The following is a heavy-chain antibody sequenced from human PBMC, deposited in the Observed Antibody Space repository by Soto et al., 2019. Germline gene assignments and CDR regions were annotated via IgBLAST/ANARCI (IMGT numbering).Heavy chain of an antibody. CDR1: GYTFTSYG. J-gene: IGHJ4*02. V-gene: IGHV1-18*01. CDR3: ASDRALALGDY. Sequence: QVQLVQSGAEVKKPGASVKVSCKASGYTFTSYGFSWVRQAPGQGLEWMGWISAYNGNTNYARKLQGRVTMTTDTSTSTAYRELRSLRSDDTAVYYCASDRALALGDYWGQGTLVTVSS. CDR2: ISAYNGNT.